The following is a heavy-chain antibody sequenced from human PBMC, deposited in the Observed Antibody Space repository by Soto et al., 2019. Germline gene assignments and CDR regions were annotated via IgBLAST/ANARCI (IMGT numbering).Heavy chain of an antibody. CDR1: GFAFSGSA. D-gene: IGHD3-16*01. CDR3: TRDLFSYDYSGILCFDT. J-gene: IGHJ5*02. V-gene: IGHV3-73*01. Sequence: GESLRLSCAASGFAFSGSAMYWVRQASGKGPEWVGRIRSKGHNYATEYAASVKGRFTISRDDSKNTAYLQMNSLQTEDTAVYYCTRDLFSYDYSGILCFDTWGQGTLVTVSS. CDR2: IRSKGHNYAT.